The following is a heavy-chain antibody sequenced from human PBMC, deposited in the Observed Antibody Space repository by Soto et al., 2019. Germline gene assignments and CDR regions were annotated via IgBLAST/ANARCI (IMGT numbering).Heavy chain of an antibody. Sequence: QVQLVESGGGVVQPGRSLRLSCAASGFTFSSYGMHWVRQAPGKGLEWVAVISYDGSNKYYADSVKGRFTISRDNSKNTLYLQMNSLRADVSAVYYCAKLLRIGMKDAFDIWGQGTMVTVSS. CDR1: GFTFSSYG. CDR2: ISYDGSNK. J-gene: IGHJ3*02. CDR3: AKLLRIGMKDAFDI. D-gene: IGHD2-15*01. V-gene: IGHV3-30*18.